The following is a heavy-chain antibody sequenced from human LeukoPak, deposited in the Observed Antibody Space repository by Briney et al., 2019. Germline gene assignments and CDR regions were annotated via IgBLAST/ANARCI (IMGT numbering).Heavy chain of an antibody. CDR3: AIDPNWGTHS. CDR2: ISGSGGST. V-gene: IGHV3-23*01. Sequence: GGSLRLSCAASGFTFSSYAMSWVRRAPGKGLEWVSAISGSGGSTYYADSVKGRFTISRDNSKSTLCLQMNSLRVEDTAVYYCAIDPNWGTHSWGQGVLVTVSS. D-gene: IGHD7-27*01. CDR1: GFTFSSYA. J-gene: IGHJ4*02.